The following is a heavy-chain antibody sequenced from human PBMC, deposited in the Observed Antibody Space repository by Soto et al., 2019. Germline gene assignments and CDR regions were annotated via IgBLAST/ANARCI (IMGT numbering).Heavy chain of an antibody. V-gene: IGHV2-5*02. CDR3: AHNDYADSLFDY. D-gene: IGHD4-17*01. Sequence: QITLKESGPTLVKPTQTLTLTCTFSGFSLSTSGVGVGWIRQPPGEALEWLALIFWDDDKRYNPSLKSRLTITKDHSKNQVVPTKTNMDPGDTATYYCAHNDYADSLFDYWGQGTLVTVSS. CDR1: GFSLSTSGVG. J-gene: IGHJ4*02. CDR2: IFWDDDK.